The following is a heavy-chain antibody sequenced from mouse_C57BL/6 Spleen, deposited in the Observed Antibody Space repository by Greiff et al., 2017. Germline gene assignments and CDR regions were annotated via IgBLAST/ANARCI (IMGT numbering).Heavy chain of an antibody. CDR3: AKGVYGTFDY. CDR2: ISYDGSN. CDR1: GYSITSGYY. J-gene: IGHJ2*01. D-gene: IGHD2-1*01. V-gene: IGHV3-6*01. Sequence: EVQLQQSGPGLVKPSQSLSLTCSVTGYSITSGYYWNWIRQFPGNKLEWMGYISYDGSNNYNPSLKNRISITRDTSKNQFFLKLNSVTTEDTATYYCAKGVYGTFDYWGQGTTLTVSS.